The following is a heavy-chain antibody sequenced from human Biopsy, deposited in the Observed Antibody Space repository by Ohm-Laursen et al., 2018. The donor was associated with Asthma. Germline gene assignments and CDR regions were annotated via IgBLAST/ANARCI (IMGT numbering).Heavy chain of an antibody. Sequence: SLRLSCAASGFTFSTYAMHWVRQAPGKGLEWVAVISYDGSNKYYADSVKGRFTISRDNAKNSLYLQMNSLRDEDTAVYYCARFKRGYSYGYAGVFDYWGQGTLVTVSS. CDR3: ARFKRGYSYGYAGVFDY. D-gene: IGHD5-18*01. J-gene: IGHJ4*02. CDR1: GFTFSTYA. CDR2: ISYDGSNK. V-gene: IGHV3-30-3*01.